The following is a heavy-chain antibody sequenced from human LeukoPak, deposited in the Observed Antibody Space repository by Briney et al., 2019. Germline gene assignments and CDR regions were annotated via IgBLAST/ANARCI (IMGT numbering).Heavy chain of an antibody. V-gene: IGHV4-39*01. Sequence: SETLSLTCTVSGGSISSSSYYWGWIRQPPGKGLEWIGSIYYSGSTYYNPSLKSRVTISVDTSKNQFSLKLSSVTAADTAVYYCAREERDSGDAFAIWGQGTMVTVSS. CDR3: AREERDSGDAFAI. J-gene: IGHJ3*02. CDR2: IYYSGST. CDR1: GGSISSSSYY. D-gene: IGHD1-26*01.